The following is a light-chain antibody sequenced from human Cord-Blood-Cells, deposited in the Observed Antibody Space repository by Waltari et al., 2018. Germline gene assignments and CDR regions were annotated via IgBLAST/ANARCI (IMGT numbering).Light chain of an antibody. J-gene: IGLJ3*02. Sequence: QSALPQHAPVSGSPGQSPTIPGPGTSSDVGGFHYVPWYQQHPGKAPHLMIYDVSKRPSGVSNRFFGSKSGNTASMTISGLHDDDEADYYCSSYTSSSTGVFGGGTKLTVL. V-gene: IGLV2-14*01. CDR3: SSYTSSSTGV. CDR2: DVS. CDR1: SSDVGGFHY.